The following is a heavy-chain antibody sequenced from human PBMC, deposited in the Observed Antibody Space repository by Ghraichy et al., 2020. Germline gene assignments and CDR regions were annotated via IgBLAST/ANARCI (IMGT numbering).Heavy chain of an antibody. Sequence: SETLSLTCTVSGGSVSSGSYYWSWIRQPPGKGLEWIGYIYYSGSTNYNPSLKSLVTISVDTSKNQFSLKMNSVTAADTAVYYCARDSSQYYFDYWGQGALVTVSS. V-gene: IGHV4-61*01. CDR1: GGSVSSGSYY. J-gene: IGHJ4*02. D-gene: IGHD6-6*01. CDR2: IYYSGST. CDR3: ARDSSQYYFDY.